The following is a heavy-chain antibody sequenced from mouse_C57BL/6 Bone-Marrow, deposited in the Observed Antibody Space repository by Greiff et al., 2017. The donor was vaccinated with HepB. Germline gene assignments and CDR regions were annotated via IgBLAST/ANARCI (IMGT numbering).Heavy chain of an antibody. D-gene: IGHD1-1*01. Sequence: VQLQESGAELVRPGTSVKMSCKASGYTFPNYWIGWAKQRPGHGLEWIGDIYPGGGYTNYNEKFKGKATLTADKSSSTAYMQFSSLTSEDSAIYYCARTGYYGSSFAYWGQGTLVTVSA. CDR1: GYTFPNYW. CDR3: ARTGYYGSSFAY. J-gene: IGHJ3*01. CDR2: IYPGGGYT. V-gene: IGHV1-63*01.